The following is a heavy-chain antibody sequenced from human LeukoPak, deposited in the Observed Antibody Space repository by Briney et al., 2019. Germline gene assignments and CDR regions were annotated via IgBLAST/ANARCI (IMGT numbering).Heavy chain of an antibody. D-gene: IGHD2-2*01. CDR2: IILIFGIA. J-gene: IGHJ3*02. V-gene: IGHV1-69*04. CDR1: GGTFSSYA. Sequence: ASVKVSCKASGGTFSSYAISWVRQAPGQGLEWMGRIILIFGIANYAQKFQGRVTITADKSTSTAYMELSSLRSEDTAVYYCARDLEDIVVVPAAIGDHGAFDIWGQGTMVTVSS. CDR3: ARDLEDIVVVPAAIGDHGAFDI.